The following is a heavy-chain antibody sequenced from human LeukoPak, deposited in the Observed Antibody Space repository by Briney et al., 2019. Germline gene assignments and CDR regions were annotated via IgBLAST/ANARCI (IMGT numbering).Heavy chain of an antibody. D-gene: IGHD3-10*01. CDR1: GGSISSGGYS. Sequence: SETLSLTCAVSGGSISSGGYSWSWIRQPPGKGLEWIGYIYHSGSTYYNPSLKSRVTISVDRSKNQFSLKLSSVTAADTAVYYCAKDPSVRTMVRGVIIGEGWFDPWGQGTLVTVSS. CDR2: IYHSGST. J-gene: IGHJ5*02. CDR3: AKDPSVRTMVRGVIIGEGWFDP. V-gene: IGHV4-30-2*01.